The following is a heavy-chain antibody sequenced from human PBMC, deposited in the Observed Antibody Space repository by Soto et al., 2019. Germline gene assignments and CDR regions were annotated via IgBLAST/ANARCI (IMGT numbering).Heavy chain of an antibody. V-gene: IGHV1-69*02. J-gene: IGHJ4*02. CDR3: ASGPLVVLNDFES. Sequence: QVQLVQSGTEVTKPGSSVKVSCKASGGTFRNYPINWVRQAPGQGLEWMGSIFPLTDIPDYAQNFQARLTISADKSTSTAYMELSSLTSDDTAMYFCASGPLVVLNDFESWGEGTLVTVSS. D-gene: IGHD3-3*02. CDR2: IFPLTDIP. CDR1: GGTFRNYP.